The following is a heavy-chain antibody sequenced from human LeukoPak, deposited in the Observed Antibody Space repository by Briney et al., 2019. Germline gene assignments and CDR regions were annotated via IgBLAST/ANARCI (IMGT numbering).Heavy chain of an antibody. V-gene: IGHV1-18*01. Sequence: ASVKVSCKASGYTFTSYGISWVRQAPGQGLEWMGWISAYNGNTNYAQKLQGRVTMTTDTSTSTAYMELRSLRSDDTAVYYCARALITRDRGINDYWGQGTLVTVSS. CDR1: GYTFTSYG. D-gene: IGHD3-22*01. J-gene: IGHJ4*02. CDR2: ISAYNGNT. CDR3: ARALITRDRGINDY.